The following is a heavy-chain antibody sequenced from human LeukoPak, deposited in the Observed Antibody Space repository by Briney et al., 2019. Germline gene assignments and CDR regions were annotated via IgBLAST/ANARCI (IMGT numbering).Heavy chain of an antibody. CDR2: IHSDGSST. D-gene: IGHD6-19*01. V-gene: IGHV3-74*01. Sequence: PGGSLRLSCAASGFTFSSHWMHWVRQAPGKGLVWVSRIHSDGSSTSYAESVKGLLTISRDNAKNTLYLQVNSLRAEDTAVYYCARDRGSGWHTFDYCGQGTLVTVSS. CDR1: GFTFSSHW. J-gene: IGHJ4*02. CDR3: ARDRGSGWHTFDY.